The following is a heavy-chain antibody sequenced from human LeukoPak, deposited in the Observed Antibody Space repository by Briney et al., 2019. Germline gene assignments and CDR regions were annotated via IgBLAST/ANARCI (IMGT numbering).Heavy chain of an antibody. J-gene: IGHJ4*02. CDR1: GYSFTSYW. CDR3: ARRGVAAAGKLETYYFDY. D-gene: IGHD6-13*01. V-gene: IGHV5-51*01. CDR2: IYPGDSDT. Sequence: GESLKISCKGSGYSFTSYWIGWVRQMPGKGLEWMWIIYPGDSDTRYSPSFQGQVTISADKSISTAYLQWSSLKASDTAMYYCARRGVAAAGKLETYYFDYWGQGTLVTVSS.